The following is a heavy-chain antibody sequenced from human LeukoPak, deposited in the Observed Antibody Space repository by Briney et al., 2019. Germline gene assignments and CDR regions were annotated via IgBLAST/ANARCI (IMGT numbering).Heavy chain of an antibody. J-gene: IGHJ4*02. Sequence: ASMKVSFKASGYTFTSYYMHWVRQAPGQGLEWMGIINPSGGSTSYAQKFQGRVTMTRDTSTSTVYMELSSLRSEDTAVYYCARYNMIGSNYYGSGSYFDYWGQGTLVTVSS. CDR2: INPSGGST. D-gene: IGHD3-10*01. V-gene: IGHV1-46*01. CDR1: GYTFTSYY. CDR3: ARYNMIGSNYYGSGSYFDY.